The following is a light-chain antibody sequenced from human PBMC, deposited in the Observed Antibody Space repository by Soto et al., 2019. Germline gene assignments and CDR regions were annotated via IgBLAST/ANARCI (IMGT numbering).Light chain of an antibody. J-gene: IGKJ1*01. CDR1: QTISRY. CDR3: QQSNSIPPWT. V-gene: IGKV1-39*01. Sequence: DIQMTQSPSSLSASVGDRVTVTFRASQTISRYLNWYQHKPGQGPKLLIYAASTLQSGVSSRFSGSGSGTDFTLTISSLQPEDVATYYCQQSNSIPPWTFGQGTKVDIK. CDR2: AAS.